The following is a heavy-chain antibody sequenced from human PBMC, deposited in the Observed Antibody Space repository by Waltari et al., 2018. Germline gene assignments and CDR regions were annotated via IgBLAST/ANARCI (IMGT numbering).Heavy chain of an antibody. D-gene: IGHD3-9*01. CDR2: INPNSGNT. CDR1: GYTFTSYD. CDR3: ATNYDILTGLRFDP. V-gene: IGHV1-8*01. Sequence: QVQLVQSGAEVKKPGASVKVSCKASGYTFTSYDINWVRQATGQGLEWMGWINPNSGNTGYAQNFQGRVTMTRNTSISTAYMELSSLRSEDTAVYYCATNYDILTGLRFDPWGQGTLVTVSS. J-gene: IGHJ5*02.